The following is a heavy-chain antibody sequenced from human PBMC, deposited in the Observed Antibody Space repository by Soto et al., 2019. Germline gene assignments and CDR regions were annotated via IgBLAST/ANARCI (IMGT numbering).Heavy chain of an antibody. V-gene: IGHV2-5*02. CDR2: MYWDDDK. CDR1: GFLFSTTGVG. CDR3: AFSSSKIGAPDI. Sequence: SGPTMVNSTQTLTLTCTFSGFLFSTTGVGVGWIRQPPGKALEWRAVMYWDDDKRYSPSLKSRLTITKDTSRNQVVLTMTNMDPVDTATYYCAFSSSKIGAPDIWGQGTLVTVSS. D-gene: IGHD1-26*01. J-gene: IGHJ4*02.